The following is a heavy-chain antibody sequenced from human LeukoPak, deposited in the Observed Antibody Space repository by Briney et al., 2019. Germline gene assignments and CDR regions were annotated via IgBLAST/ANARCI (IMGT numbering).Heavy chain of an antibody. CDR2: ISSSGSTI. CDR1: GFTFSSYN. Sequence: PGGSLRLSCAASGFTFSSYNMNWVRQAPGKGLEWVSYISSSGSTIYYAGSVKGRFTISRDNAKNSLYLQMNSLRAEDTAVYYCAELGITMIGGVWGKGTTVTISS. J-gene: IGHJ6*04. CDR3: AELGITMIGGV. D-gene: IGHD3-10*02. V-gene: IGHV3-48*04.